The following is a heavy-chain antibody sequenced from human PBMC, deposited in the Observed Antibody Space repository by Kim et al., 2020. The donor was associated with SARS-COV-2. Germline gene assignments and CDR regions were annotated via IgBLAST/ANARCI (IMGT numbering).Heavy chain of an antibody. CDR1: GYTFTSYG. D-gene: IGHD3-22*01. CDR2: ISAYNGNT. J-gene: IGHJ6*02. CDR3: ARDHYYDSSGYYLGYYYYYYGMDV. V-gene: IGHV1-18*04. Sequence: ASVKVSCKASGYTFTSYGISWVRQAPGQGLEWMGWISAYNGNTNYAQKLQGRVTMTTDTSTSTAYMELRSLRSDETAVYYCARDHYYDSSGYYLGYYYYYYGMDVWGQGTTVTVSS.